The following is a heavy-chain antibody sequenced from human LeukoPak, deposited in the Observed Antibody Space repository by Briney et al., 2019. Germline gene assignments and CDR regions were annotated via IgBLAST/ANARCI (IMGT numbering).Heavy chain of an antibody. CDR1: VYIYTSYA. V-gene: IGHV1-18*01. CDR3: ARESSSGWGDNYYYGMDV. J-gene: IGHJ6*02. Sequence: ASVKLFCNSSVYIYTSYAILWVRRDWGQGLECMVWISAYTGNTNYAQNVQGRVTMTRNTSMTTAYMELRSLRSDDTGMYYCARESSSGWGDNYYYGMDVWGPGTTVTVS. CDR2: ISAYTGNT. D-gene: IGHD6-19*01.